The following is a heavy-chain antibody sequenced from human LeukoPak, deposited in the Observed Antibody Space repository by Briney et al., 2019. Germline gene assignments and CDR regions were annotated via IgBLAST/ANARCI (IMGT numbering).Heavy chain of an antibody. CDR3: ARARGYGRSLSLYAFDI. CDR2: IYTSGST. J-gene: IGHJ3*02. Sequence: SETLSLTCTVSGGSISSYYWSWIRQPAGKGLEWIGRIYTSGSTNYNPSLKSRVTMSVDTSKNQFSLKLSSVTAADTAVYYCARARGYGRSLSLYAFDIWGQGTMVTVSS. CDR1: GGSISSYY. D-gene: IGHD4-17*01. V-gene: IGHV4-4*07.